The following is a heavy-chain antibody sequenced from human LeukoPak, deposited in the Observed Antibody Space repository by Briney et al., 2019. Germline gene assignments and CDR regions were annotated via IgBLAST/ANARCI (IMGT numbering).Heavy chain of an antibody. V-gene: IGHV3-15*01. Sequence: GGSLRLPCAASGFTFSNPWMIGVRQAPGKGLEWVGRIKSKPDGGKPDYAAPVKGRFTISRDDSKITLYLQMNSLKTEDTAVYYCTTLGLTGYYEYYYYYGMDVWGQGTTVTVSS. D-gene: IGHD3-9*01. J-gene: IGHJ6*02. CDR3: TTLGLTGYYEYYYYYGMDV. CDR2: IKSKPDGGKP. CDR1: GFTFSNPW.